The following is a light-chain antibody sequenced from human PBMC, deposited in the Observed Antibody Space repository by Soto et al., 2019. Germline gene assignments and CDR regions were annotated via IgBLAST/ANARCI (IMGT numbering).Light chain of an antibody. CDR1: QSVSSY. CDR2: DAS. V-gene: IGKV3-11*01. Sequence: EVVLTQSPATLSLSQEERATLSCRASQSVSSYLAWYQQKPGQAPRLLIYDASNRATGIPARFSGSGSGTDFTLTISSLEPEDFAVYYCQQRSNWPPSITFGQGTRLEIK. J-gene: IGKJ5*01. CDR3: QQRSNWPPSIT.